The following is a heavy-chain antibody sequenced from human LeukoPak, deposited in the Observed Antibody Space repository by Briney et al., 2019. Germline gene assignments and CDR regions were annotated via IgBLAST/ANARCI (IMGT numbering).Heavy chain of an antibody. CDR1: GFTFSTYG. D-gene: IGHD4-17*01. J-gene: IGHJ4*02. CDR3: AFPTVTFDH. V-gene: IGHV3-33*03. CDR2: VLSDGNNK. Sequence: GGSLRLFCAASGFTFSTYGMQWVRLAPGGGLEWVAVVLSDGNNKYYADSVKGRFTISRDNSKNTVYLQMNSLTAEDTAVYYCAFPTVTFDHWGQGTLVTVSS.